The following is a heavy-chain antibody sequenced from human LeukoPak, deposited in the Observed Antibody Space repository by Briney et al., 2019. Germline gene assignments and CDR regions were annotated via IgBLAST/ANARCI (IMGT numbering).Heavy chain of an antibody. CDR1: GGSISSGSYY. Sequence: SETLSLTCTVSGGSISSGSYYWSWIRQPAGKGLELIGRIYTSGSTNYNPSLKSRVTISVDTSKNQFSLKLSSVTAADTAVYHCARGPAVGYSSGWYWFGPWGLGTPVTVSS. CDR2: IYTSGST. V-gene: IGHV4-61*02. CDR3: ARGPAVGYSSGWYWFGP. J-gene: IGHJ5*02. D-gene: IGHD6-19*01.